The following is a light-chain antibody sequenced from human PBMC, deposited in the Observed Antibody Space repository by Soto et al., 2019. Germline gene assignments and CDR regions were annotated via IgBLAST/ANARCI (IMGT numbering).Light chain of an antibody. J-gene: IGKJ1*01. CDR3: QQYNNGGT. Sequence: EIVMTQSPATLSVSPGERATLSCRASQSVSSNLAWYQQKPGQAPMLLIYGASTRATGIPARFSGSGSGTEFTLTISSLQSEDFAVYYCQQYNNGGTFGQGTKVEIK. CDR2: GAS. CDR1: QSVSSN. V-gene: IGKV3-15*01.